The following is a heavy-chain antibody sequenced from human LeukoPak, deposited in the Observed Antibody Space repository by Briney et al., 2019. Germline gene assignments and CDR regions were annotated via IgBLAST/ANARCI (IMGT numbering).Heavy chain of an antibody. Sequence: PSETLSLTCTVSGGSISTYYWSWIRQPPGKGLEWIGYINYSGNTKYNPSLKGRLTISVDTSKNQFSLKLRSVTAADTAVYYCARYSGSYYDFGYWGQGTLVTVSS. J-gene: IGHJ4*02. CDR3: ARYSGSYYDFGY. CDR1: GGSISTYY. CDR2: INYSGNT. V-gene: IGHV4-59*08. D-gene: IGHD1-26*01.